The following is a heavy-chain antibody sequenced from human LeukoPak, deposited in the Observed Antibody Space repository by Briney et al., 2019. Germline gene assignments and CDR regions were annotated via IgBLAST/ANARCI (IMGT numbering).Heavy chain of an antibody. V-gene: IGHV3-74*01. Sequence: GGSLRLSCAASGFTFSSYWTHWVRQAPGKGLVWVSRINSDGSSTSYADSVKGRFTISRDNAKNTLYLQMNSLRAEDTAVYYCARESHQFRYAFDIWGQGTIVTVSS. D-gene: IGHD2-2*01. CDR1: GFTFSSYW. J-gene: IGHJ3*02. CDR2: INSDGSST. CDR3: ARESHQFRYAFDI.